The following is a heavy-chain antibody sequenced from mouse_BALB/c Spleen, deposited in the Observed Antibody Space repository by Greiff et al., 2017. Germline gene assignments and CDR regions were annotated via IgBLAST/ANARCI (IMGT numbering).Heavy chain of an antibody. D-gene: IGHD2-1*01. Sequence: VQRVESGAELVRPGTSVKISCKASGYTFTNYWLGWVKQRPGHGLEWIGDIYPGGGYTNYNEKFKGKATLTADTSSSTAYMQLSSLTSEDSAVYFCARDGNLRFYYAMDYWGQGTSVTVSS. CDR2: IYPGGGYT. CDR3: ARDGNLRFYYAMDY. CDR1: GYTFTNYW. V-gene: IGHV1-63*02. J-gene: IGHJ4*01.